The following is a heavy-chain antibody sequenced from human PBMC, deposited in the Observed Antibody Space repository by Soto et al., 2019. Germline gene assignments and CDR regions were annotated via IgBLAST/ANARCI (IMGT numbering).Heavy chain of an antibody. CDR3: ARSPHHTYYYDSSGYYPIDY. Sequence: ASVKVSCKASGYTFTSYGISWVRQAPGQGLEWMGWISAYNGNTNYAQKLQGGVTMTTDTSTSTAYMELRSLRSDDTAVYYCARSPHHTYYYDSSGYYPIDYWGQGTLVTLSS. CDR1: GYTFTSYG. D-gene: IGHD3-22*01. V-gene: IGHV1-18*01. CDR2: ISAYNGNT. J-gene: IGHJ4*02.